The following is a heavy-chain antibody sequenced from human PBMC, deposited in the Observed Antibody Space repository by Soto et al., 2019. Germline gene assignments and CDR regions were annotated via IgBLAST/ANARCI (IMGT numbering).Heavy chain of an antibody. D-gene: IGHD3-3*01. J-gene: IGHJ4*02. CDR2: ISGSGGTT. CDR1: GFTFSSYA. V-gene: IGHV3-23*01. Sequence: GGSLRLSCAASGFTFSSYAMSWVRQAPGKGLECVSTISGSGGTTYYADSVKGRFTISRDNSKNTLYLQMNSLRAEDTAVYYCAKVRSTNLFAVVSLFDYSGQGSLVTVCS. CDR3: AKVRSTNLFAVVSLFDY.